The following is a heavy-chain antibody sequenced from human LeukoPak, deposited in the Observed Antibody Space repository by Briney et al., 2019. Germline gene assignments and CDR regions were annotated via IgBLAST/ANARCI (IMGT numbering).Heavy chain of an antibody. D-gene: IGHD2-8*01. CDR1: GYTFTGYY. Sequence: ASVPDTCKASGYTFTGYYMHWVRQAPGQGLEWMGWINPNSGGTNYAQKFQGRVTMTRDTSISTAYMELSRLRSDDTAVYYCARTPGYCTNGVCHTSRDYWGQGTLVTVSS. J-gene: IGHJ4*02. V-gene: IGHV1-2*02. CDR3: ARTPGYCTNGVCHTSRDY. CDR2: INPNSGGT.